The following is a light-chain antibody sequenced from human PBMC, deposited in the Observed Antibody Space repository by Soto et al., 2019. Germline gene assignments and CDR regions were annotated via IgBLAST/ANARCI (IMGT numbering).Light chain of an antibody. J-gene: IGKJ1*01. CDR1: QSISSW. CDR3: QQYNSYGT. CDR2: KAS. Sequence: DIQMTQSPSTLSASVGDRVTITCRASQSISSWLAWYQQKPGKAPKLLIYKASSLESGVPSRFSGSGSGTEFTLTISSLQAYDFATYYCQQYNSYGTFGQGTKVEIK. V-gene: IGKV1-5*03.